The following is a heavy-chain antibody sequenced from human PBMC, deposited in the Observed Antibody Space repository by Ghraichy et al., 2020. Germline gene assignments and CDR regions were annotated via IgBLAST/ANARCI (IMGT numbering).Heavy chain of an antibody. CDR1: GLTFSHAW. D-gene: IGHD3-16*01. Sequence: GGSLRLSCAASGLTFSHAWMTWVRQGPGERLEWVGHIRSHPDGGITDYAAAVKGRFTISRDDSKDTIYLQMDSLKTEDTALYYCTKDVPFTGGGTMLYWGQGTPVTVSS. V-gene: IGHV3-15*01. J-gene: IGHJ4*02. CDR3: TKDVPFTGGGTMLY. CDR2: IRSHPDGGIT.